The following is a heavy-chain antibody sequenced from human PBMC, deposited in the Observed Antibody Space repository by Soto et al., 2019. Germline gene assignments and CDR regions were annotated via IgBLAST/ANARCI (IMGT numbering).Heavy chain of an antibody. CDR2: IYYSGST. CDR1: GGSISSGGYY. J-gene: IGHJ6*04. Sequence: SETLSLTCTVSGGSISSGGYYWSWIRQHPGKGLEWIGYIYYSGSTYYNPSLKSRVTISVDTSKNQFSLKLSSVTAADTAVYYCWGTLYGYWSSRNKYSYYYCMDVWGKGTTVTVSS. CDR3: WGTLYGYWSSRNKYSYYYCMDV. V-gene: IGHV4-31*03. D-gene: IGHD2-2*03.